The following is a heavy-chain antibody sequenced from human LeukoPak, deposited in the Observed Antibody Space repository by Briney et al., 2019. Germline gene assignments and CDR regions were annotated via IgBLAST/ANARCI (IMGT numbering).Heavy chain of an antibody. CDR1: GFTFSNAW. V-gene: IGHV3-15*01. CDR2: IKSKTDDGTT. J-gene: IGHJ1*01. D-gene: IGHD6-19*01. CDR3: TTLSSGWYDAEYFQH. Sequence: GGSHRLSCAASGFTFSNAWMSWVRQAPGNGLEWVGRIKSKTDDGTTDYAAPVKGRFTISRDDSKNTLYLQMNSVKPEDTAVYYCTTLSSGWYDAEYFQHWGQGTLVTVSS.